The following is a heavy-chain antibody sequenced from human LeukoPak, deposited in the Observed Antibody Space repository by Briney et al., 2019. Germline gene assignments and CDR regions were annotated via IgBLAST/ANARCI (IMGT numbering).Heavy chain of an antibody. V-gene: IGHV1-8*01. Sequence: ASVTVSCKASGYTFTSYDINWVRQATGQGLEWMGWMNPNSGNTGYAQKFQGRVTMTRNTSISTAYMELSSLRSEDTAVYYCARELELRYYYYGMDVWGQGTTVTVSS. CDR2: MNPNSGNT. D-gene: IGHD1-7*01. CDR1: GYTFTSYD. J-gene: IGHJ6*02. CDR3: ARELELRYYYYGMDV.